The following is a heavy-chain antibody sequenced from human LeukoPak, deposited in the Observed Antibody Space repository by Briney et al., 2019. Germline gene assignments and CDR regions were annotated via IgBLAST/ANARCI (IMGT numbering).Heavy chain of an antibody. V-gene: IGHV3-11*04. CDR2: ISTTGNII. Sequence: GGSLRLSCAASGFTFSDYYMTWIRQAPGKGLEWVSYISTTGNIIYYADSVKGRFTISRENAKNSLYLQMNSLRAEDTALYYCARLRNYYDSSPYFDYWGQGTLVTVSS. D-gene: IGHD3-22*01. J-gene: IGHJ4*02. CDR3: ARLRNYYDSSPYFDY. CDR1: GFTFSDYY.